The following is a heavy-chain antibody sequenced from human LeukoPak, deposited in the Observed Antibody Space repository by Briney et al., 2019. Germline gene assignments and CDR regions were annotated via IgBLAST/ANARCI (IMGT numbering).Heavy chain of an antibody. CDR1: GFTFSSYA. D-gene: IGHD2-15*01. V-gene: IGHV3-23*01. Sequence: GGSLRLSCAGSGFTFSSYAMSWVRQAPGKGLEWVSAISETGGTTYDADSVKGRFTISRDNSKSTLYLQMNSLRAEDTAVYYCARARTRFCSGGSCYSGYAFDIWGQGTMVTVSS. J-gene: IGHJ3*02. CDR2: ISETGGTT. CDR3: ARARTRFCSGGSCYSGYAFDI.